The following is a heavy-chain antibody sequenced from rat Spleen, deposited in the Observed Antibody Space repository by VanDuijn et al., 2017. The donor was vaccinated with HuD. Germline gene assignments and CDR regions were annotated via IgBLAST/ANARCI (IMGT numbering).Heavy chain of an antibody. CDR2: IDPDGGRT. CDR1: GFTFSRYW. V-gene: IGHV5-58*01. D-gene: IGHD4-3*01. J-gene: IGHJ2*01. Sequence: EVQLVGTGGGLVQPGRSLKLSCEASGFTFSRYWMYWVRQAPGKGLEWVSSIDPDGGRTYYPDSVKGRFTISRDNAESTIYLQMNSLGSEDTATYYWAVSGYGYWGQGVMVTVSS. CDR3: AVSGYGY.